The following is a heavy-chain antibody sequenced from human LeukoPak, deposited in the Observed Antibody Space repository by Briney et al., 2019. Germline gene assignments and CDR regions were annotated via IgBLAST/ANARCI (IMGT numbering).Heavy chain of an antibody. CDR2: IHHSGLT. Sequence: SETLSLTCTVSGYSISSGYYWGWIRQPPRKGLEWIGSIHHSGLTYYNPSLESRVTMSVDKTKNQFTLKLTSVTAADTAVYFCGRGYYSLDKWFDPWGQGALVTVSP. V-gene: IGHV4-38-2*02. J-gene: IGHJ5*02. CDR1: GYSISSGYY. CDR3: GRGYYSLDKWFDP. D-gene: IGHD3-10*01.